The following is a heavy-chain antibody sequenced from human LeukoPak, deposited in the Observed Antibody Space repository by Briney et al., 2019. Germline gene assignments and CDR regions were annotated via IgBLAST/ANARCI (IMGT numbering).Heavy chain of an antibody. J-gene: IGHJ4*02. Sequence: SETLSLTCTVSGASISSSSYYWGWIRQPPGKGLEWIGSVYYRGSTYYNPSLKSRVTISVDTSKNQFSLKLSSVTAADTAVYYCARRGRGSYTSIDYWGQGTLVTVSS. D-gene: IGHD1-26*01. V-gene: IGHV4-39*01. CDR1: GASISSSSYY. CDR3: ARRGRGSYTSIDY. CDR2: VYYRGST.